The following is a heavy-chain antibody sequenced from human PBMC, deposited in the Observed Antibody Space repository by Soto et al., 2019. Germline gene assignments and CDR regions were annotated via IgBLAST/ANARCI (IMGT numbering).Heavy chain of an antibody. J-gene: IGHJ6*02. CDR3: ARPLRDRNYYYGMAV. Sequence: QVQLVQSGAEMQQPGASVRVSCKASGGTFSKYAFRWVRQAPGQGLEWLGGTIPMFGTTNYAQKFQSRVAISTDESTDTVYMKLSSLRSEYTAVYFCARPLRDRNYYYGMAVWGQGTTVTVSS. CDR1: GGTFSKYA. CDR2: TIPMFGTT. D-gene: IGHD3-22*01. V-gene: IGHV1-69*01.